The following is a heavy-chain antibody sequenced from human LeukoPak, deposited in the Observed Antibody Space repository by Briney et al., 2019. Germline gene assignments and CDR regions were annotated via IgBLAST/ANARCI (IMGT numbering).Heavy chain of an antibody. Sequence: SETLSLTCTVSGGSISSYYWSWIRQPAGKGLEWIGRIYTSGSTNYNPSLKSRVTMSVDTSKNQFSLKPSSVTAADTAVYYCASQNCSGGSCYEIWGQGTLVTVSS. CDR1: GGSISSYY. J-gene: IGHJ4*02. D-gene: IGHD2-15*01. CDR3: ASQNCSGGSCYEI. CDR2: IYTSGST. V-gene: IGHV4-4*07.